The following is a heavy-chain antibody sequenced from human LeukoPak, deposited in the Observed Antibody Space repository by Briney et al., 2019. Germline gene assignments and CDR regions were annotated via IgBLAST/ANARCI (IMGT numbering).Heavy chain of an antibody. CDR1: GYTLTELS. D-gene: IGHD6-6*01. CDR2: FDPEDGET. J-gene: IGHJ4*02. V-gene: IGHV1-24*01. CDR3: ASTSIAAPDSPPFDY. Sequence: GASVKVSCKVSGYTLTELSMHCVRQAPGKGLEWMGGFDPEDGETIYAQKFQVRVTMTEDTSTDTAYMELSSLRSEDTAVYYCASTSIAAPDSPPFDYWGQGTLVTVSS.